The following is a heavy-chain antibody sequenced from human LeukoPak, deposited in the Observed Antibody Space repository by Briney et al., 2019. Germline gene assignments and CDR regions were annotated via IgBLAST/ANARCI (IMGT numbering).Heavy chain of an antibody. CDR2: ISYDGSNK. CDR3: AKDRGTAMALDY. J-gene: IGHJ4*02. CDR1: GFTFSSYG. V-gene: IGHV3-30*18. D-gene: IGHD5-18*01. Sequence: GRSLRLSCAASGFTFSSYGMHWVRQAPGKGLEWVAVISYDGSNKYYADSVKGRFTISRDNSKNTLYLQMNSLRAEDTAVYYCAKDRGTAMALDYWGQGTLVTVSS.